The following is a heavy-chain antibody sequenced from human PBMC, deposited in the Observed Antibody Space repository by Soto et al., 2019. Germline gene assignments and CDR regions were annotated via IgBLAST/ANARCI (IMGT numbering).Heavy chain of an antibody. CDR3: ARNLASADV. V-gene: IGHV1-46*01. CDR1: GYTCTSFY. Sequence: QVQLVQPGAEVKKPGASVKVSCKASGYTCTSFYIHWVRQAPGQGLEWMAIINPSGGSTNYAKKFQGRITLTRDTSTSTVYMELSSLRSEDTAVYYCARNLASADVWGQGTLVTVSS. CDR2: INPSGGST. J-gene: IGHJ4*02. D-gene: IGHD6-13*01.